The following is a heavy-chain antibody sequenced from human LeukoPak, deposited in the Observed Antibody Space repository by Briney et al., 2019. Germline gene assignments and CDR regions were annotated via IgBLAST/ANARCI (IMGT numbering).Heavy chain of an antibody. D-gene: IGHD6-19*01. V-gene: IGHV5-51*01. CDR1: GYSFTSYW. CDR2: IYPGDSDT. CDR3: ARQVAGTGPYYFDY. J-gene: IGHJ4*02. Sequence: GESLKISCKGSGYSFTSYWIGCVRQMPGKGLEWMGIIYPGDSDTRYSPPFQGQVTISADKSISTAYLQWSSLKASDTAMYYCARQVAGTGPYYFDYWGQGTLSPSPQ.